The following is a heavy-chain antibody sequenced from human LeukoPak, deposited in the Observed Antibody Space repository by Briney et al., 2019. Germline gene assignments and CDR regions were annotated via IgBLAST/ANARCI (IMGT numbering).Heavy chain of an antibody. CDR1: GGTFSSYA. CDR2: IIPIFGTA. J-gene: IGHJ4*02. CDR3: ARTNLDCKSGVCYDY. V-gene: IGHV1-69*05. D-gene: IGHD2-8*01. Sequence: ASVKVSCKASGGTFSSYAISWVRQAPGQGLEWMGGIIPIFGTANYAQKFQGRVTVTTDTSTSTAYMDLRSLRSDDTAVYYCARTNLDCKSGVCYDYWGQGTPVTVSP.